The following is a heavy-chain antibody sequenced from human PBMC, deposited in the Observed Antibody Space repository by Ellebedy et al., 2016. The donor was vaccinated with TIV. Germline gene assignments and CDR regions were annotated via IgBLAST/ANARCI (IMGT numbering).Heavy chain of an antibody. D-gene: IGHD2-2*01. CDR2: IYYSGST. V-gene: IGHV4-59*01. Sequence: SETLSLTXTVSGGSISSYYWSWIRQPPGKGLEWIGYIYYSGSTNYNPSLKSRVTISVDTSKNQFSLKLSSVTAADTAVYYCARGDIVVVPAETGDPHRAWFDPWGQGTLVTVSS. CDR3: ARGDIVVVPAETGDPHRAWFDP. CDR1: GGSISSYY. J-gene: IGHJ5*02.